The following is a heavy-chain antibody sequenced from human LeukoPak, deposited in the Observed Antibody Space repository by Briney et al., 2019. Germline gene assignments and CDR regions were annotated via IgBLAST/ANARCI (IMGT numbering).Heavy chain of an antibody. CDR3: ARSMVRGVIGVLDY. J-gene: IGHJ4*02. CDR2: ISYDGSNK. D-gene: IGHD3-10*01. CDR1: GFTFSSYA. Sequence: GGSLRLSCAASGFTFSSYAMHWVRQAPGKGLEWVAVISYDGSNKYYADSVKGRFTISRDNSKNTLYLQMNSLRAEDTAVYYCARSMVRGVIGVLDYWGQGTWSPSPQ. V-gene: IGHV3-30-3*01.